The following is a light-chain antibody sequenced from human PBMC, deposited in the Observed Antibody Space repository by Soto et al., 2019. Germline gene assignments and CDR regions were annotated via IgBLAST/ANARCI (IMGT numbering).Light chain of an antibody. Sequence: DIQMTQSPSSLSASVGDRVTITCQASQDISNYLNWYKQKPGKAPKLLIYDASNLETGVPSRFSGSGSGTDFTFTISSLQPEDIATYYCQQYDTLPPMYTFRQETKLEIK. CDR1: QDISNY. CDR2: DAS. V-gene: IGKV1-33*01. J-gene: IGKJ2*01. CDR3: QQYDTLPPMYT.